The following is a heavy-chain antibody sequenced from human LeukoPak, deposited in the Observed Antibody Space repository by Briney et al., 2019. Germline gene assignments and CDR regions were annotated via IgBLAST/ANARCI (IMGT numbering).Heavy chain of an antibody. CDR1: GFTFSSSV. Sequence: GGSLRLSCAASGFTFSSSVMSWVRQAPGKGLEWVSIITGRGDSTYYADSVEGRFTISRDNSRNTLYLQMSSLRAEDTAVYYCAKEGWDVWGQGTTVTVSS. CDR2: ITGRGDST. V-gene: IGHV3-23*01. CDR3: AKEGWDV. J-gene: IGHJ6*02.